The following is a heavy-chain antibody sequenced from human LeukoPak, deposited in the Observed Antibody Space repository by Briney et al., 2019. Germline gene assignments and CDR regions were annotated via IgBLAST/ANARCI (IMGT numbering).Heavy chain of an antibody. Sequence: SSETLSLTCTVSGGSIDSSSYYWDWIRQPPGKGLEWLGNIYYSGTTFYTSSLKSRVTISTDMSKNQFSLRLTSVTAADTAAYYCARQRADYFYHYMDVWGKGTTVIVSS. CDR3: ARQRADYFYHYMDV. CDR2: IYYSGTT. J-gene: IGHJ6*03. V-gene: IGHV4-39*01. CDR1: GGSIDSSSYY.